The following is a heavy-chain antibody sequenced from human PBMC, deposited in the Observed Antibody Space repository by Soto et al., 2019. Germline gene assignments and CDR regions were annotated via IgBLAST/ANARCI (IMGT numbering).Heavy chain of an antibody. CDR3: ARGRYGDY. CDR2: TRPHSGNT. Sequence: QVHLVQSGAEVRRPGPSVTVSCKGSGYPFTTSGITWVRQAPGQGLEWRGWTRPHSGNTNYAQKLQGRVTVTRDTSTSTAYMELRNLRSDDTAVYYCARGRYGDYWGQGAGVTVSS. CDR1: GYPFTTSG. D-gene: IGHD1-1*01. V-gene: IGHV1-18*01. J-gene: IGHJ4*02.